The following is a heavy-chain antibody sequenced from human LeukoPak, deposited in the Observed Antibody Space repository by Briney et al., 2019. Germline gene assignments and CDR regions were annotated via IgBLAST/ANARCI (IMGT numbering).Heavy chain of an antibody. J-gene: IGHJ4*02. Sequence: SETLSLTXTVSGGSISSYYWSWIRQPPGKGLEWIGYIYYSGSTNYNPSLKSRVTISVDTSKNQFSLKLSSVTAADTAVYYCARNNYGSGNSPFYWGQGTLVTVSS. CDR3: ARNNYGSGNSPFY. CDR1: GGSISSYY. V-gene: IGHV4-59*01. CDR2: IYYSGST. D-gene: IGHD3-10*01.